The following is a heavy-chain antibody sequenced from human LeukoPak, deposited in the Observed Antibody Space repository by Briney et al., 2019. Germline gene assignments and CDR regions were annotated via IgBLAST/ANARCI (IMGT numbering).Heavy chain of an antibody. CDR2: IYYTGST. D-gene: IGHD2-2*01. Sequence: SETLSLTCTVSGGSIRSDGYYWSWIRQHPGRGLEWIGHIYYTGSTYYNPSLKSRVTISVDTSQNQFSLSLSFVTAADTAVYYCARGSEYYAFWGQGTLVTVSS. V-gene: IGHV4-31*03. CDR3: ARGSEYYAF. J-gene: IGHJ4*02. CDR1: GGSIRSDGYY.